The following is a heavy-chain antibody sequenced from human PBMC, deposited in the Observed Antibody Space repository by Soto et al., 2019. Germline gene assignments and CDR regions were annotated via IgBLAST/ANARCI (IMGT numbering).Heavy chain of an antibody. V-gene: IGHV4-59*01. CDR3: ARTLSWSGYYPCYFDY. CDR1: GGSISSYY. J-gene: IGHJ4*02. CDR2: IYYSGST. Sequence: PSETLSLTCTVSGGSISSYYWSWIRQPPGKGLEWIGYIYYSGSTNYNPSLKSRVTISVDTSKNQFSLKLSSVTAADTAVYYCARTLSWSGYYPCYFDYWGQGTLVTVSS. D-gene: IGHD3-3*01.